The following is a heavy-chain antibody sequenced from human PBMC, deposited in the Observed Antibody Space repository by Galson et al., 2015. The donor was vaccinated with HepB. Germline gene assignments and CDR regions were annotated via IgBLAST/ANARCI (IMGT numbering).Heavy chain of an antibody. CDR3: ARDLRGYCSGGSCYGDPFDI. V-gene: IGHV1-69*04. CDR1: GGTFSSYT. D-gene: IGHD2-15*01. Sequence: SVKVSCKASGGTFSSYTISWVRQAPGQGLEWMGRIIPILGIANYAQKFQGRVTITADKSTSTAYMELSSLRSEDTAVYYCARDLRGYCSGGSCYGDPFDIWGQGTMVTVSS. J-gene: IGHJ3*02. CDR2: IIPILGIA.